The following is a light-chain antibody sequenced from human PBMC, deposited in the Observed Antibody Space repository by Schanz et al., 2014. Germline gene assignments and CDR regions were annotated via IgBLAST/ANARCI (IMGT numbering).Light chain of an antibody. J-gene: IGLJ3*02. Sequence: QSVLTQPTSVSGSPGQSITISCTGTSSDNLVSWYQQHPGKAPKLLIYEGSKWPSGVSNRFSASKSGNTASLTVSGLQAEDEADYYCATWDDGLTARVFGGGTKLTVL. V-gene: IGLV2-14*02. CDR2: EGS. CDR3: ATWDDGLTARV. CDR1: SSDNL.